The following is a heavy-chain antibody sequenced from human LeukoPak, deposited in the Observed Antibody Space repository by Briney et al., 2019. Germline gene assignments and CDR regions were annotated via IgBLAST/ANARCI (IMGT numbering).Heavy chain of an antibody. J-gene: IGHJ4*02. CDR1: GFTFSPCG. CDR3: VKEGTPYVSSYFDY. CDR2: ISHDGSLN. Sequence: GRSLRLSCAASGFTFSPCGMNWVRQAPGKGLEWVAVISHDGSLNYYADSVTGRFTISRDNPRNMLYLQMNSLRADDTAVYYCVKEGTPYVSSYFDYWGQGTLVTVSS. D-gene: IGHD6-6*01. V-gene: IGHV3-30*18.